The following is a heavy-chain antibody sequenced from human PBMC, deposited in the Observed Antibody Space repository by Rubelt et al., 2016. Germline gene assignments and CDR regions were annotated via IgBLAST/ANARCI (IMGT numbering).Heavy chain of an antibody. CDR1: GYSISSGYY. CDR2: IYYSGST. Sequence: QVQLQESGPGLVKPSETLSLTCTVSGYSISSGYYWGWIRQPPGKGLEWIGNIYYSGSTNYNPSLKSRVTISADTSKNQFSLKWGSGTAAGTAVYYCARVFHGSGDTCREIWGQGTPVIVSS. J-gene: IGHJ4*02. D-gene: IGHD2-15*01. CDR3: ARVFHGSGDTCREI. V-gene: IGHV4-38-2*02.